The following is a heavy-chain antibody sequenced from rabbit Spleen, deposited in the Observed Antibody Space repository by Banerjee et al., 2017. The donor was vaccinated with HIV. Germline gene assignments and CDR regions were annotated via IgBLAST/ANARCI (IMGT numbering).Heavy chain of an antibody. CDR1: GFSFGGRDV. V-gene: IGHV1S45*01. D-gene: IGHD1-1*01. CDR2: INAATGKP. J-gene: IGHJ4*01. CDR3: ARDLVGVIGWNFYL. Sequence: QEQLVESGGGLVQPEGSLTLTCKASGFSFGGRDVMCWVRQAPGKGLEWIACINAATGKPVYATWAKGRFTISRTSSTTVTLRMTSLTAADRAAYFCARDLVGVIGWNFYLWGPGTLVTVS.